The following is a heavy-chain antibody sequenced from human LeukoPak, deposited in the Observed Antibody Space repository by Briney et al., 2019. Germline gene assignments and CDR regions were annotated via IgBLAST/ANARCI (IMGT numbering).Heavy chain of an antibody. CDR1: GGSINSYY. D-gene: IGHD5-24*01. CDR3: ARGSAGLRDDAFDI. CDR2: IYTSGST. Sequence: SETLSLTCTVSGGSINSYYWSWIRQPAGKGLEWIGRIYTSGSTNYNPSLKSRVTISVDTSKNQFSLKLSSVTAADTAVYYCARGSAGLRDDAFDIWGQGTMVTVSS. J-gene: IGHJ3*02. V-gene: IGHV4-4*07.